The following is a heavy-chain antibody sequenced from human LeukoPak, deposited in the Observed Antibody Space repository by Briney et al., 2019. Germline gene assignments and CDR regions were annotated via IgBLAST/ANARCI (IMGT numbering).Heavy chain of an antibody. CDR2: IRYDGSNK. J-gene: IGHJ4*02. Sequence: GGSLRLSCAASGFTFSSYGMHWVRQAPGKGLGWVAFIRYDGSNKYYADSVKGRFTISRDNSKNTLYLQMNSLRAEDTAVYYCAKEGVRRQLVGAFDYWGQGTLVTVSS. D-gene: IGHD6-6*01. CDR1: GFTFSSYG. CDR3: AKEGVRRQLVGAFDY. V-gene: IGHV3-30*02.